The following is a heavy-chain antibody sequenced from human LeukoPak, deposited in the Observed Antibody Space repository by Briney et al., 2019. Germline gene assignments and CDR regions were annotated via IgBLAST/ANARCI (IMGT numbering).Heavy chain of an antibody. CDR2: IWYDGSNK. D-gene: IGHD6-13*01. V-gene: IGHV3-33*08. J-gene: IGHJ4*02. Sequence: PGGSLRLSCAASGFTFSSYGMHWVRQAPGKGLEWGAVIWYDGSNKYYADSVKGRSAISRDNSKNTLYLQMNSLRAEDTAVYYCARDRASAVPYYFDYWGQGTLVTVSS. CDR1: GFTFSSYG. CDR3: ARDRASAVPYYFDY.